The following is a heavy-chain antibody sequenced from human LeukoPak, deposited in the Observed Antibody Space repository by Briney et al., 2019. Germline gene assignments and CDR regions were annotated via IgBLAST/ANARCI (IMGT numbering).Heavy chain of an antibody. J-gene: IGHJ4*02. D-gene: IGHD5-12*01. CDR1: GYSFTGYY. CDR2: INPNSGGT. Sequence: ASVKVSCKASGYSFTGYYMHWVRQAPGQGLEWMGCINPNSGGTNYAQKFQGRVTMTRDTSISTAYMELSRLTSYDTAVYYCAGLSGYDPYYFDYWGQGTLVAVSS. CDR3: AGLSGYDPYYFDY. V-gene: IGHV1-2*02.